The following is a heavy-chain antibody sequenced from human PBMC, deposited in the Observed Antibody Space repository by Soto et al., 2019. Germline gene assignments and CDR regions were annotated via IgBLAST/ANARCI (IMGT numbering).Heavy chain of an antibody. D-gene: IGHD3-3*01. CDR1: GFTFSSYG. CDR2: IWYDGSNK. Sequence: GGSLRLSCAASGFTFSSYGMHWVRQAPGKGLEWVAVIWYDGSNKYYADSVKGRFTISRDNSKNTLYLQMNSLRAEDMAVYYCARDFWSGPTLYYGMDVWGQGTTVTVSS. CDR3: ARDFWSGPTLYYGMDV. V-gene: IGHV3-33*01. J-gene: IGHJ6*02.